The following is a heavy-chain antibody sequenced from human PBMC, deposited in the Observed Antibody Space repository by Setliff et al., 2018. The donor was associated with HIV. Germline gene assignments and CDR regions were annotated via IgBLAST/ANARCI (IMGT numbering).Heavy chain of an antibody. CDR3: VIGSAARPFDY. V-gene: IGHV1-24*01. Sequence: GASVKVSCKVSGYTLTELSRHWVRQAPGKGLEWMGGLDPKDGKTMDAQKFQGRVTMTEDTSTDTAHMELRSLRSEDTAVYYRVIGSAARPFDYWGQGTLVTVSS. J-gene: IGHJ4*02. CDR1: GYTLTELS. D-gene: IGHD6-6*01. CDR2: LDPKDGKT.